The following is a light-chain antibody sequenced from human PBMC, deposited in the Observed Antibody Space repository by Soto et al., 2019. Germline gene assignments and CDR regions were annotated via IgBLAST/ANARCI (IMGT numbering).Light chain of an antibody. CDR2: GAS. V-gene: IGKV3-15*01. CDR1: QTVGSY. CDR3: QQHNNWPLT. J-gene: IGKJ4*01. Sequence: DRVMTQSPDTLSASPGERVSLSCRASQTVGSYLAWYQQKPGQAPRLLIYGASTRATGIPARFSGSGYGTEFTLTISSLQSEDFAVYYCQQHNNWPLTFGGGTKVDIK.